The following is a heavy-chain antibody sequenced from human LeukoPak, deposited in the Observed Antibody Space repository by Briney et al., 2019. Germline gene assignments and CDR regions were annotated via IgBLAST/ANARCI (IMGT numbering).Heavy chain of an antibody. D-gene: IGHD6-6*01. CDR2: IRGDGSVT. Sequence: GGSLRLSCTASGFTLRNYWMHWVRPVPGKRLVWVSRIRGDGSVTNYADSVQGRFTNSRDNAKNTLYLQIDSLRSEDTAVYYCARYSSSTGGASYYLDYWGHGTLVTVSS. CDR1: GFTLRNYW. V-gene: IGHV3-74*01. J-gene: IGHJ4*01. CDR3: ARYSSSTGGASYYLDY.